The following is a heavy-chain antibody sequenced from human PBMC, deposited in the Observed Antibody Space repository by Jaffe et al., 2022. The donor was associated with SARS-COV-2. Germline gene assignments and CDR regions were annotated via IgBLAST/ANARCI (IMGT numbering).Heavy chain of an antibody. V-gene: IGHV3-7*03. CDR3: AADHGNAYDFH. CDR2: IKQDGSEK. J-gene: IGHJ4*02. D-gene: IGHD3-3*01. Sequence: EVQLVESGGGLVQPGGSLRLSCAASGFTFSRCWMSWVRQAPGKGLEWVANIKQDGSEKYYVDSVKGRFTISRDNAKNSLYLQMNSLRAEDTAVYYCAADHGNAYDFHWGQGTLVTVSS. CDR1: GFTFSRCW.